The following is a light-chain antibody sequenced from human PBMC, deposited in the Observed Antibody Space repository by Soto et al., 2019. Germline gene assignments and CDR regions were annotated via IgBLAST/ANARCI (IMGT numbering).Light chain of an antibody. Sequence: QSVLTQPASVSGSPGQSITISCTGTSSDVGAYNYVSWYQQHPGKAPKLMIYDVNIRPSGVSNPFSGSRSGTTASLTISGLQAEAAADYYCSSWTTSTTMKFGGGTKVTVL. J-gene: IGLJ2*01. CDR1: SSDVGAYNY. CDR3: SSWTTSTTMK. V-gene: IGLV2-14*01. CDR2: DVN.